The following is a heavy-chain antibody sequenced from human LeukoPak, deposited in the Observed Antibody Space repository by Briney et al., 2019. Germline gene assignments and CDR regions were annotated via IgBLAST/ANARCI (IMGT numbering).Heavy chain of an antibody. Sequence: GGSLRLSCAASGFTFSSYAMSWVRQAPGKGLEWVSAISGSGGSTYYADSVKGRFTISRDNSKNTLYLQMNSLRAEDTAVYYCAKGAITMIVGKYYFDYWGQGTLVTVSS. CDR2: ISGSGGST. CDR1: GFTFSSYA. CDR3: AKGAITMIVGKYYFDY. V-gene: IGHV3-23*01. D-gene: IGHD3-22*01. J-gene: IGHJ4*02.